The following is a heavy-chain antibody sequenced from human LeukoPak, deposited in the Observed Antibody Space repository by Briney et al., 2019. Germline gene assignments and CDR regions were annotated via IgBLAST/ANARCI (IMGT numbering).Heavy chain of an antibody. J-gene: IGHJ4*02. CDR2: ISSNGGST. V-gene: IGHV3-64*01. CDR1: GFTFSSYA. CDR3: ARGRGSWPRCFFDY. D-gene: IGHD1-26*01. Sequence: GGSLRLSXAASGFTFSSYAMHWVRQAPGKGLEYVSAISSNGGSTYYANSVKGRFTISRDNSKNTLYLQMGSLRAEDMAVYYCARGRGSWPRCFFDYWGQGTLVTVSS.